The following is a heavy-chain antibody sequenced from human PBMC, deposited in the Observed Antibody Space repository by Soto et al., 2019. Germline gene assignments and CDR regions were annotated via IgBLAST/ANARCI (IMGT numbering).Heavy chain of an antibody. CDR3: ARGPWGYCSSTSCYSHYYYGMDG. V-gene: IGHV1-3*01. D-gene: IGHD2-2*02. Sequence: ASVKVSCKASGYTFTSYAMHWVRQAPGQRLEWMGWINAGNGNTKYSQKFQGRVTITRDTSASTAYMELSSLRSEDTAVYYCARGPWGYCSSTSCYSHYYYGMDGWGQGTTVTVSS. CDR2: INAGNGNT. CDR1: GYTFTSYA. J-gene: IGHJ6*02.